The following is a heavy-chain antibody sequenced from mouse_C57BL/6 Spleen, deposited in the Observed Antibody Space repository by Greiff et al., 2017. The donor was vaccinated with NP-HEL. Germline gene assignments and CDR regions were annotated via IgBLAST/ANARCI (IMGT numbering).Heavy chain of an antibody. V-gene: IGHV1-18*01. CDR2: INPNNGGT. CDR1: GYTFTDYN. Sequence: EVQLQQSGPELVKPGASVKIPCKASGYTFTDYNMDWVKQSHGKSLEWIGDINPNNGGTNYNQKFKGKATLTVDKSSSTAYMELRSLTSEDTAVYYCAREGVHYAMDYWGQGTSVTVSS. CDR3: AREGVHYAMDY. J-gene: IGHJ4*01.